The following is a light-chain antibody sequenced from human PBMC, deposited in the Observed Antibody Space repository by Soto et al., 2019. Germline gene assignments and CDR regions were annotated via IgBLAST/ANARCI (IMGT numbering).Light chain of an antibody. Sequence: DIQTSQSPSTRSASVGDTFWVTCLASQSVSGWLAWYQQKPGEAPKLLIYDASALPRGVPSRFSGSGSGTKFTLTIASLQPDDFATYYCQQYETFSGTFGPGTKVDIK. CDR3: QQYETFSGT. V-gene: IGKV1-5*01. J-gene: IGKJ1*01. CDR1: QSVSGW. CDR2: DAS.